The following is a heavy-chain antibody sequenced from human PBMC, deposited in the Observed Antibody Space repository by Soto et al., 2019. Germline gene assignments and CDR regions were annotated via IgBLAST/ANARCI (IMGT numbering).Heavy chain of an antibody. CDR2: INHSGST. J-gene: IGHJ4*02. CDR3: ARARGGIFDY. Sequence: QVQLQQWGAGLLKPSETLSLTCAVYGGSFSGYYWSWIRQPPGKGLEWIGEINHSGSTNYNPSLKSRLTISVDTSKNQFSLKLSSVTAADTAVYYCARARGGIFDYWGQGTLVTVSS. V-gene: IGHV4-34*01. CDR1: GGSFSGYY. D-gene: IGHD2-15*01.